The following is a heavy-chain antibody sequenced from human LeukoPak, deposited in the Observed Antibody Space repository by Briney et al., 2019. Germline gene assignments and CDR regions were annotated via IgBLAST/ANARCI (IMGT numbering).Heavy chain of an antibody. V-gene: IGHV1-18*01. CDR1: GYTFTRYG. J-gene: IGHJ4*02. Sequence: ASVKVSCKASGYTFTRYGISWVRQAPGEGLEWMGWISAKNGDTKYVQKFQGRVTMTTDTSTSTAYMELRSLRSDDTAVYYCARDNTGYDILTGLYFDYWGQGTLVTVSS. D-gene: IGHD3-9*01. CDR3: ARDNTGYDILTGLYFDY. CDR2: ISAKNGDT.